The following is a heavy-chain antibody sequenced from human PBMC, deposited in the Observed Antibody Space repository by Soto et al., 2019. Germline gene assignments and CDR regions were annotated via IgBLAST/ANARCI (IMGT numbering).Heavy chain of an antibody. V-gene: IGHV3-7*01. Sequence: PGGSRRLSCAASGFTFSNYWMNWVRQAPGKGLEWVANIKQDGSEKYFVDSVKGRFTISRDNAKNSLYLQMNSLRAEDTAVYYCARDLGRTAAGYYYYYAMDVWGQGTTVTVSS. J-gene: IGHJ6*02. CDR2: IKQDGSEK. D-gene: IGHD2-2*01. CDR3: ARDLGRTAAGYYYYYAMDV. CDR1: GFTFSNYW.